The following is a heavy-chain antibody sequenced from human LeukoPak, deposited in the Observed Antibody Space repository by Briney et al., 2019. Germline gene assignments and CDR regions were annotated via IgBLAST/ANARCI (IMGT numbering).Heavy chain of an antibody. J-gene: IGHJ4*02. V-gene: IGHV4-59*01. Sequence: SETLSLTCSVSGGSITNYYWSWIRQPPGTGLEWIGSIYYSGSTNKNPSLKSRVTISVDTSRNQFSLKLSSVTAADTAVYYCARKGSGSYSPLDYWGQGSVVSVSS. CDR1: GGSITNYY. CDR2: IYYSGST. D-gene: IGHD1-26*01. CDR3: ARKGSGSYSPLDY.